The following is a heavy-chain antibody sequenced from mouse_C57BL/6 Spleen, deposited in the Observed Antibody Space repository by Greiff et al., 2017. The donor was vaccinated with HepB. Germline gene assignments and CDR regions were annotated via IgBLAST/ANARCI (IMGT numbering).Heavy chain of an antibody. CDR1: GYTFTDYY. D-gene: IGHD2-2*01. CDR3: ASSIGYDDYYFDD. J-gene: IGHJ2*01. Sequence: EVQLQQSGPELVKPGASVKITCKASGYTFTDYYMNWVKQSHGKSLEWIGDINPNNGGTSYNQKFKGKATLTVDKSSSTAYMELRSLTSEDSAVYYCASSIGYDDYYFDDWGQGTTLTVSS. V-gene: IGHV1-26*01. CDR2: INPNNGGT.